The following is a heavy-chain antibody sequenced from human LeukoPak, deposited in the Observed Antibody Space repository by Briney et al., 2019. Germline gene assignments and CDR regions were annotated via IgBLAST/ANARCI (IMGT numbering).Heavy chain of an antibody. J-gene: IGHJ4*02. Sequence: GGSLRLSCAASGFTFSSYAMNWVRQAPGKGLEWVSAISGSGGSTYYADSVKGRFTISRDNSKNTLYLQMNSLRAEDTAVYYCAKAPFRYCSSTSCYLYFDYWGQGTLVTVSS. V-gene: IGHV3-23*01. CDR2: ISGSGGST. CDR1: GFTFSSYA. CDR3: AKAPFRYCSSTSCYLYFDY. D-gene: IGHD2-2*01.